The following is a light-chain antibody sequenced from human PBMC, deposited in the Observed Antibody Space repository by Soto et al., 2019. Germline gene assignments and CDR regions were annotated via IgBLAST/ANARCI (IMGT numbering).Light chain of an antibody. J-gene: IGKJ4*02. Sequence: VLTQSPATLSLSTGERATISCRASQSVRSSYLAWYQQKPVQAPRLLTYDASSRATGIPDRFSGSGSGADFTLIISRLEPEDFAVYYCQQYGSPPSFGGGTKVEIK. CDR1: QSVRSSY. V-gene: IGKV3-20*01. CDR3: QQYGSPPS. CDR2: DAS.